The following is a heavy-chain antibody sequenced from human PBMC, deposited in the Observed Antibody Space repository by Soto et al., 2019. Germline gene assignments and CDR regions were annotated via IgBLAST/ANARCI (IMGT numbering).Heavy chain of an antibody. CDR2: IIPIFGTA. CDR1: GGTFSSYA. Sequence: QVQLVQSGAEVKKPGSSVKVSCKASGGTFSSYAISWVRQAPGQGLEWMGGIIPIFGTANYAQKFQGRVTITADESTSTAYMELRSLRSEDTAVYYCASPPRGDYGDYVWFDYWGQGTLVTVSS. J-gene: IGHJ4*02. V-gene: IGHV1-69*12. CDR3: ASPPRGDYGDYVWFDY. D-gene: IGHD4-17*01.